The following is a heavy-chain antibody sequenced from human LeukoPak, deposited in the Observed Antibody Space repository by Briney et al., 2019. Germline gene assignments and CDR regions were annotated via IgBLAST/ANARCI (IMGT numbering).Heavy chain of an antibody. CDR3: ARDDYYYDSSGYYSFDY. D-gene: IGHD3-22*01. V-gene: IGHV3-7*01. CDR1: GFTFSSNW. J-gene: IGHJ4*02. CDR2: IKQDGSEK. Sequence: GGSLRLSCTASGFTFSSNWMSWVRQAPGKGLEWVANIKQDGSEKYYVDSVKGRFTISRDNAKNSLYLQMNSLRAEDTAVYYCARDDYYYDSSGYYSFDYWGQGTLVTVSS.